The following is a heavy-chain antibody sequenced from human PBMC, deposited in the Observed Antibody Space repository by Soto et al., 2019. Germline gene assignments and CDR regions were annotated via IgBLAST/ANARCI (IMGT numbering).Heavy chain of an antibody. J-gene: IGHJ3*02. D-gene: IGHD2-8*01. Sequence: LRLSFAASRFTFSSSAMHWVRQAPGKGLEWVALISDDGSNKSYVDSVRGRFTISRDNSKSTLYLQMNSLRAEDTAVYYCTRGSAWCVFDIWGQGTMVTVSS. CDR3: TRGSAWCVFDI. V-gene: IGHV3-30-3*01. CDR1: RFTFSSSA. CDR2: ISDDGSNK.